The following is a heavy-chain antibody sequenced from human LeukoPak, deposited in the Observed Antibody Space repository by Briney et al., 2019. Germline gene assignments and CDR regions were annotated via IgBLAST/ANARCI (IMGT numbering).Heavy chain of an antibody. J-gene: IGHJ3*01. CDR3: ARGDFGETNTAFDV. V-gene: IGHV1-8*03. CDR1: VYTFTYYD. CDR2: INPNSAST. D-gene: IGHD4-17*01. Sequence: ASVKVSFKASVYTFTYYDVHWVRHAPGQGLEWMGWINPNSASTNYAQRLQGRVTFTRDTSLSIAYMELSSLTSEDAAVYFCARGDFGETNTAFDVWGQGTLVAVSS.